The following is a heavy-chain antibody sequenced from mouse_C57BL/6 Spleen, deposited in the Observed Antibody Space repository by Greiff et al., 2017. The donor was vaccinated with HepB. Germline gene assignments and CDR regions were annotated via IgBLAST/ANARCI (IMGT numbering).Heavy chain of an antibody. CDR2: ISYSGST. J-gene: IGHJ3*01. D-gene: IGHD2-5*01. V-gene: IGHV3-1*01. CDR1: GYSITSGYD. Sequence: EVQGVESGPGMVKPSQSLSLTCTVTGYSITSGYDWHWIRHFPGNKLEWMGYISYSGSTNYNPSLKSRISITHDTSKNHFFLKLNSVTTEDTATYYCASRYSNYVAWFAYWGQGTLVTVSA. CDR3: ASRYSNYVAWFAY.